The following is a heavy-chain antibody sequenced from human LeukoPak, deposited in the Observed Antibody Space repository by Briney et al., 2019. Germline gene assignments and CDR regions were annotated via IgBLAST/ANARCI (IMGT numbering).Heavy chain of an antibody. J-gene: IGHJ2*01. CDR2: ISYDGSNK. CDR1: GFTFSSYG. V-gene: IGHV3-30*18. Sequence: GGSLRLSCAASGFTFSSYGMHWVRQAPGKGLEWVGVISYDGSNKYYADSVKGRFTISRDNSKNTLYLQMNNLRAEDTAVYYCAKVPGGVTIFSGSFILWARATLVTVSS. CDR3: AKVPGGVTIFSGSFIL. D-gene: IGHD3-9*01.